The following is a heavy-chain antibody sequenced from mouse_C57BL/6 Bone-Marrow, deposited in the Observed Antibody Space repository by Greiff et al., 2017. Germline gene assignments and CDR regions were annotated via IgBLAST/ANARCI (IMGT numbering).Heavy chain of an antibody. CDR3: ARHGGGNYGFYAMDY. D-gene: IGHD2-1*01. Sequence: EVNVVESGGGLVQPGESLKLSCESNEYEFPSHDMSWVRKTPEKRLELVAAINSDGGSTYYPDTMERRFIISRDNTKKTLYLQMSSLRSEDTALYYCARHGGGNYGFYAMDYWGQGTSVTVSS. J-gene: IGHJ4*01. V-gene: IGHV5-2*01. CDR2: INSDGGST. CDR1: EYEFPSHD.